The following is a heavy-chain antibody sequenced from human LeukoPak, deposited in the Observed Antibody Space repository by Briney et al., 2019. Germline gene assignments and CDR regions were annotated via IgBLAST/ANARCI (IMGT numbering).Heavy chain of an antibody. J-gene: IGHJ4*02. CDR2: ISYDGSNK. CDR1: GFTFSSYG. D-gene: IGHD3-22*01. V-gene: IGHV3-30*18. CDR3: AKRGSYDSSGLPYYFDY. Sequence: GGSLRLSCAASGFTFSSYGMHWVRQAPGKGLEWVAVISYDGSNKYYADSVKGRFTISRDNSKNTLYLQMNSLRAEDTAVYYCAKRGSYDSSGLPYYFDYWGQRTLVTVSS.